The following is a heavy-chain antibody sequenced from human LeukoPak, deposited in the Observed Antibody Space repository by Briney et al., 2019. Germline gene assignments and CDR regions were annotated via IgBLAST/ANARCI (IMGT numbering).Heavy chain of an antibody. V-gene: IGHV3-23*01. Sequence: GGSLRLSCAASGFTFSIYAMSWVRQAPGKGLGWVSTVSGSGHSTFYADSVKGRFTISRDNSKNTLYLQMSSLRAEDTAVYYCARVRYSSGWRNSMDAFDIWGQGTMVTVSS. CDR1: GFTFSIYA. CDR2: VSGSGHST. J-gene: IGHJ3*02. CDR3: ARVRYSSGWRNSMDAFDI. D-gene: IGHD6-19*01.